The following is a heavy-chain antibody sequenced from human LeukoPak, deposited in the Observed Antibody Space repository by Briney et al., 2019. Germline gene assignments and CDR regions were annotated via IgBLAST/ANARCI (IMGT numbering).Heavy chain of an antibody. CDR1: GFTVSSNY. CDR2: IYSGGST. J-gene: IGHJ4*02. D-gene: IGHD3-16*01. V-gene: IGHV3-53*01. CDR3: ARARNGGDFDY. Sequence: QPGGSLRLSCAASGFTVSSNYMSWVRQAPWKGLEWVSVIYSGGSTYYADSVKGRFTISRDNSKNTLYLQMNSLRAEDTAVYYCARARNGGDFDYWGQGTLVTVSS.